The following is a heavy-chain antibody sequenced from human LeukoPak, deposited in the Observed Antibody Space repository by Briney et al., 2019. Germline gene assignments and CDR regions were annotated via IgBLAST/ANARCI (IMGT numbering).Heavy chain of an antibody. V-gene: IGHV3-13*01. D-gene: IGHD1-26*01. Sequence: GGSLRLSCAASGFTFSSYDMHWVRQATGKGLEWVSAIGTAGDTYYPGSVKGRFTISRDKSKNTLYLQMNSLRAEDTAVYYCAKHSGSYATYYMDVWGKGTTVTISS. J-gene: IGHJ6*03. CDR2: IGTAGDT. CDR1: GFTFSSYD. CDR3: AKHSGSYATYYMDV.